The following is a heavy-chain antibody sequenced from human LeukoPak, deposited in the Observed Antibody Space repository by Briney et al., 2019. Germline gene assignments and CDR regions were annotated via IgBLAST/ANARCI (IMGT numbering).Heavy chain of an antibody. CDR3: AKDRGHSSSWTLGMDV. J-gene: IGHJ6*02. CDR2: ISGSGGST. CDR1: GFTFSSYA. Sequence: GGSLRLFCAASGFTFSSYALSWVRQAPGKGLECVSAISGSGGSTYYADSVKGRFTISRDNSKNTLYLQMNSLRAEDTAVYYCAKDRGHSSSWTLGMDVWGQGTTVTVSS. V-gene: IGHV3-23*01. D-gene: IGHD6-13*01.